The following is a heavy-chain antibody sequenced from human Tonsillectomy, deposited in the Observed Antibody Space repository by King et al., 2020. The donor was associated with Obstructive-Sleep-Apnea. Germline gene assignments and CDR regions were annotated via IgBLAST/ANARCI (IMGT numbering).Heavy chain of an antibody. Sequence: QLQLQESGPGLVKPSETLSLTCTVSGYSISSGYYWGWIRQPPGKGLELIGSIYQSGSTYYNPSLKSRVTISVDTSKNQFSLKLSSVTAADTAVYYCAREGNWFDPWGQGTLVTVSS. CDR2: IYQSGST. CDR1: GYSISSGYY. CDR3: AREGNWFDP. J-gene: IGHJ5*02. V-gene: IGHV4-38-2*02.